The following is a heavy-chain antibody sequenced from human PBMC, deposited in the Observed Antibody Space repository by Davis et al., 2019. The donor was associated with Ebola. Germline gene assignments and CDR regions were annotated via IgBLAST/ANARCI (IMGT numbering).Heavy chain of an antibody. CDR3: ARFKPAYCSSTSCYRGNYFDY. J-gene: IGHJ4*02. CDR2: INHSGST. CDR1: GGSFSGYY. Sequence: PSETLSLTCAVYGGSFSGYYWSWIRQPPGKGLEWIGEINHSGSTNYNPSLKNRVTISVDTSKNQFSLKLTSVTAADTAVYYCARFKPAYCSSTSCYRGNYFDYWGQGTLVTVSS. V-gene: IGHV4-34*01. D-gene: IGHD2-2*01.